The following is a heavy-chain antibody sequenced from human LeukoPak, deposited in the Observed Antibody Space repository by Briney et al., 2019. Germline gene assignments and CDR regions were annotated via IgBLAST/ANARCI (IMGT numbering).Heavy chain of an antibody. V-gene: IGHV1-2*02. CDR2: INPNSGGT. D-gene: IGHD6-19*01. Sequence: GASVKVSCKASGYTFTGYYMHWVRQAPGQGLEWMGWINPNSGGTNYAQKFQGRVTMTRDTSISTAYMELSRLRSDDTAVYYCARLSSGWYDAFDIWGQGTMVTVSP. J-gene: IGHJ3*02. CDR1: GYTFTGYY. CDR3: ARLSSGWYDAFDI.